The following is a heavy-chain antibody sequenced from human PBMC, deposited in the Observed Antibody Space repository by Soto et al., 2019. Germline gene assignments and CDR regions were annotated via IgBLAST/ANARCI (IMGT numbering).Heavy chain of an antibody. Sequence: ASVKVSCKASGYTFTSYDINWVRQATGQGLEWMGWMNPNSGNTGYAQKFQGRVTMTRNTSISTAYMELSSLRSEDTAVYYCARGAYLYYDYIWGSPDYWGQGTLVTV. D-gene: IGHD3-16*01. CDR3: ARGAYLYYDYIWGSPDY. J-gene: IGHJ4*02. CDR1: GYTFTSYD. V-gene: IGHV1-8*01. CDR2: MNPNSGNT.